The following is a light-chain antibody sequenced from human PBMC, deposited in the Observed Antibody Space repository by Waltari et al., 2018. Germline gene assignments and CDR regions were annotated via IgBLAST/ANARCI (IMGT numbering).Light chain of an antibody. CDR1: QSISSW. CDR2: KAS. J-gene: IGKJ2*01. Sequence: DIQMTQSPSTLSASVGDRVVITCRASQSISSWLAWYQQKPGKAPKLLIYKASSLESGVPSRFSGSGSGTEFTLTISSLQPDDFATYYCQEYTSYSLYTFGQGTKLEIK. CDR3: QEYTSYSLYT. V-gene: IGKV1-5*03.